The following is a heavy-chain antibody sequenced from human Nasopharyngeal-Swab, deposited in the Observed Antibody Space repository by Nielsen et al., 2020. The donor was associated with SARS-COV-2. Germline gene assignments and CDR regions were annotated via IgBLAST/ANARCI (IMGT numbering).Heavy chain of an antibody. CDR1: GDSISSNY. CDR3: ARDRTQTIQRGLNYYFYYYMDV. V-gene: IGHV4-59*01. J-gene: IGHJ6*03. CDR2: IYYSGST. D-gene: IGHD2-21*01. Sequence: SETLSLTCTVSGDSISSNYWSWIRQPPGQGLEWFGSIYYSGSTNYNPSLKSRVTISVDTSKNQFSLKLSSVTAADTAVYYCARDRTQTIQRGLNYYFYYYMDVWGKGTTVTVSS.